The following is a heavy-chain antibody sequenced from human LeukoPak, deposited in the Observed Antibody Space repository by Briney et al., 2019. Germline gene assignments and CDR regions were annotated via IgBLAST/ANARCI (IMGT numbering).Heavy chain of an antibody. CDR3: TKEGGDIVVLQEAHAFDI. CDR1: GFLFTSHW. V-gene: IGHV3-7*01. D-gene: IGHD2-2*01. Sequence: GGSLRLSCAASGFLFTSHWLSWFRQSPGRGLEWVAHINSDGSEKNYVDSVKGRFTISRDNSKNTLYLQMNSLRDEDTAIYYCTKEGGDIVVLQEAHAFDIWGQGTLVTVSS. J-gene: IGHJ3*02. CDR2: INSDGSEK.